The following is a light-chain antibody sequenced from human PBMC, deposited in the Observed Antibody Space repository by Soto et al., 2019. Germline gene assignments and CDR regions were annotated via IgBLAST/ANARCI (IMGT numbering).Light chain of an antibody. J-gene: IGLJ2*01. CDR1: SSDVGSYNL. V-gene: IGLV2-23*01. CDR3: CSYAGSRILL. CDR2: EGT. Sequence: QSALTQPASVSGSPGQSIAISCTGTSSDVGSYNLVSWYQHHPGKAPKLMIYEGTKRPSGVSDRFSGSKSGNTASLTISGLQAEDEADYYCCSYAGSRILLFGGGTKVTVL.